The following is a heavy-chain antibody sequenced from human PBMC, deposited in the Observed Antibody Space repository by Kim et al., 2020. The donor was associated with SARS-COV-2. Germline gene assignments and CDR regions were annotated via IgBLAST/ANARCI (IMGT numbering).Heavy chain of an antibody. J-gene: IGHJ4*02. V-gene: IGHV3-15*01. Sequence: GGSLRLSCAASGFTFSNDWMSWVRQAPGKGLEWVGRIKSKTDGGTTDYAAPVKGRFTISRDDKKNTLYLQMNSLKTEDTSVYYCTTESSGEISAAFDYWGQGTLVTVSS. CDR3: TTESSGEISAAFDY. CDR1: GFTFSNDW. CDR2: IKSKTDGGTT. D-gene: IGHD6-25*01.